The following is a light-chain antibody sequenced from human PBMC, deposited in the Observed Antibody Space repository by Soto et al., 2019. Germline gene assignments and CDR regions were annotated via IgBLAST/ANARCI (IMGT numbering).Light chain of an antibody. CDR1: QTISSW. Sequence: DIQMTQSPSTLSGSVGDRVTITCRASQTISSWLAWYQQKPGKAPKXLIYGASSLASGVPSRFSGSGSGTEFTITISSLQPEDIETYYCQQYDNLPIAFGQGTRLEIK. V-gene: IGKV1-5*01. CDR2: GAS. J-gene: IGKJ5*01. CDR3: QQYDNLPIA.